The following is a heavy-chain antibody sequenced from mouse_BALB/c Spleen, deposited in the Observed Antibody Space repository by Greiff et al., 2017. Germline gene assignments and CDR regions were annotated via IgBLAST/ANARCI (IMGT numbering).Heavy chain of an antibody. V-gene: IGHV5-12-1*01. CDR1: GFTFSSFG. Sequence: EVQLVESGGGLVQPGGSRKLSCAASGFTFSSFGMHWVRQAPEKGLEWVAYISSGGGSTYYPDTVKGRFTISRDNAKNTLYLQMSSLKSEDTAMYYCARALRDYRYAMYYWGQGTSVTVSS. J-gene: IGHJ4*01. D-gene: IGHD5-5*01. CDR3: ARALRDYRYAMYY. CDR2: ISSGGGST.